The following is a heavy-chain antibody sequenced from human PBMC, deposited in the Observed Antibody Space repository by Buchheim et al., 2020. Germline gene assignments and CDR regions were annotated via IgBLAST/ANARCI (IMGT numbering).Heavy chain of an antibody. CDR3: ARDPLPGGLFSSDSRYYYYGMDV. J-gene: IGHJ6*02. CDR1: GGSISSGDYY. V-gene: IGHV4-30-4*01. Sequence: QVQLQESGPGLVKPSQTLSLTCTVSGGSISSGDYYWSWIRQPPGKGLEWIGYIYYSGSTYYNPSLKSRVTISVDTSKNQFSLKLSSVTAADTAVYYCARDPLPGGLFSSDSRYYYYGMDVWGQGTT. D-gene: IGHD7-27*01. CDR2: IYYSGST.